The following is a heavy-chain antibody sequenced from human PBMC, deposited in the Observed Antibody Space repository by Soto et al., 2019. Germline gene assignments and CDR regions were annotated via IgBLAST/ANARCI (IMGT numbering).Heavy chain of an antibody. D-gene: IGHD3-3*01. CDR2: ISYDGSNK. Sequence: GGSLRLSCAASGVIFCSYGMDWVRQAPGKGLEWVAVISYDGSNKYYADSVKGRFTISRDNSKNTLYLQMNSLRAEDTAVYYCAKDVLRFLEWLAFYGMDVWGQGTPVTVSS. V-gene: IGHV3-30*18. CDR1: GVIFCSYG. CDR3: AKDVLRFLEWLAFYGMDV. J-gene: IGHJ6*02.